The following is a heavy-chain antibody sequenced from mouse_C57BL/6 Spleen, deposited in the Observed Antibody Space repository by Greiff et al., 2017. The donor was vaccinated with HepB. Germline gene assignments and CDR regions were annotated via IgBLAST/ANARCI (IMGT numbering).Heavy chain of an antibody. D-gene: IGHD2-1*01. V-gene: IGHV1-50*01. CDR1: GYTFTSYW. J-gene: IGHJ2*01. CDR3: ARSGGGNYDFDY. CDR2: IDPSDSYT. Sequence: VQLQQSGAELVKPGASVKLSCKASGYTFTSYWMQWVKQRPGQGLEWIGEIDPSDSYTNYNQKFKGKATLTVDTSSSTAYMQLSSLTSEDSAVYYCARSGGGNYDFDYWGQGTTLTVSS.